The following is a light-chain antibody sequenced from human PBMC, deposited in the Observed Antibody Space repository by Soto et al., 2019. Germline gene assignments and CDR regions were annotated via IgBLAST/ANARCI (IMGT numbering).Light chain of an antibody. CDR1: RTDVDGYDY. Sequence: QSVLTQPASVSGSPGQSIAISCTGVRTDVDGYDYVSWYQQHPGQAPQLIIYDVYNRPSGVSHRFSGSKSGITASLTISGLQAEDEADYYCTSYTSDSTYVFGTGTKVTVL. J-gene: IGLJ1*01. V-gene: IGLV2-14*03. CDR2: DVY. CDR3: TSYTSDSTYV.